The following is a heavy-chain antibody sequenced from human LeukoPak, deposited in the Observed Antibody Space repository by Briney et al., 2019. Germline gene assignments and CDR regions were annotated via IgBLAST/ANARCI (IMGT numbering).Heavy chain of an antibody. CDR2: IHPSGINT. J-gene: IGHJ4*02. Sequence: GGSLRLSCVGSGFNFMQYGMMWVRQAPGKGLEWVSTIHPSGINTHHADSVKGRFTISRDNSKNTLYLQMNSLRVEDTAIYYCARDPSTLLPTDDSWGQGTLVAASS. V-gene: IGHV3-23*05. CDR3: ARDPSTLLPTDDS. D-gene: IGHD2-2*01. CDR1: GFNFMQYG.